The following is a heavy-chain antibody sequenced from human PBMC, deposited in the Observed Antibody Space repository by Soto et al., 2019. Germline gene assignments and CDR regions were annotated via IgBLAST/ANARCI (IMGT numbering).Heavy chain of an antibody. J-gene: IGHJ3*02. D-gene: IGHD3-22*01. CDR2: ISGSGGST. CDR1: GFTFSSYD. Sequence: GGSLRLSCAASGFTFSSYDMSWVRQAPGKGLEWVSGISGSGGSTYYADSVKGRFTISRDNSKNTLYLQMNSLRAEDTAVYYCAKTYYDNTGWDAFDIWGQGTMVTVSS. V-gene: IGHV3-23*01. CDR3: AKTYYDNTGWDAFDI.